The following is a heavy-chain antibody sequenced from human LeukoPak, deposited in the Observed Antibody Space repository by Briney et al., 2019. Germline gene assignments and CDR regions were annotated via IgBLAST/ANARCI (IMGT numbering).Heavy chain of an antibody. Sequence: SETLSLTCTVSGGSISSGDYYWSWIRQPPGKGLEWIGFVHYTGSTNYNPSLKSRVTTSIDTSRNQFSLKVKSVTLADTAVYYCARVGSSSYWYFDLWGRGTLVTVSS. CDR2: VHYTGST. D-gene: IGHD1-26*01. CDR3: ARVGSSSYWYFDL. V-gene: IGHV4-61*08. J-gene: IGHJ2*01. CDR1: GGSISSGDYY.